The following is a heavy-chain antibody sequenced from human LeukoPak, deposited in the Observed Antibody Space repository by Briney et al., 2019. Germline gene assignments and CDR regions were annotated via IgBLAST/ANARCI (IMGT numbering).Heavy chain of an antibody. V-gene: IGHV4-30-4*01. J-gene: IGHJ4*02. CDR2: IYHSGST. CDR1: GGSISSGDYY. D-gene: IGHD3-9*01. CDR3: AREQLRYFDV. Sequence: SETLSLTCTVSGGSISSGDYYWNWIRQPPGKGPEWIGYIYHSGSTYYNPSLKSRVSISVDTPKNQLSLKLSSVTAADTAVYYCAREQLRYFDVWGQGTLVTVSS.